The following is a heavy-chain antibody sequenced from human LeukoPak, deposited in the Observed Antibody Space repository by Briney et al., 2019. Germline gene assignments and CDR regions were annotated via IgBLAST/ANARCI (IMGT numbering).Heavy chain of an antibody. V-gene: IGHV4-59*01. CDR1: GGSISGWY. Sequence: SETLSLTCTVSGGSISGWYWSWIRQPRGKGLEWIGYIYGSGYTNYNPSLKSRVTMSIDTSKNHFSLKLTSVTAADTATYYCARETSLAGFASGLGFNYWGQGILVTVSS. J-gene: IGHJ4*02. CDR2: IYGSGYT. D-gene: IGHD6-19*01. CDR3: ARETSLAGFASGLGFNY.